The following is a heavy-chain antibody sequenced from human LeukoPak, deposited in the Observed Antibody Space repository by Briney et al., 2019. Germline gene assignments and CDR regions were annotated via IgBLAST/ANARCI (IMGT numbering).Heavy chain of an antibody. CDR2: INPSGGST. CDR3: ARDLRGYSSSWYVGHYFDY. J-gene: IGHJ4*02. CDR1: GYTFTSYY. Sequence: AASVKVSCKASGYTFTSYYMHWVRQAPGQGLEWMGIINPSGGSTSYAQKFQGRVTMTRDTSTSTVYMELSSLRSEDTAVYYCARDLRGYSSSWYVGHYFDYWGQGTLVTVSS. V-gene: IGHV1-46*01. D-gene: IGHD6-13*01.